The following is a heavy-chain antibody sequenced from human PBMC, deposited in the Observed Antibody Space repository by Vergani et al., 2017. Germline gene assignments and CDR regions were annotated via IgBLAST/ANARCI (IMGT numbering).Heavy chain of an antibody. Sequence: QVQLQQWGAGVVKPSGTLSLTCAVFGESFSSFYWSWIRQPPGKGLEWIGEINNDGHTNYNPSLESRVTVSRDTAKNQFSLNLMSVTAADTAMYYCVRTVALXFGETKDGGWFDPWGQGTLVTVTS. CDR3: VRTVALXFGETKDGGWFDP. CDR1: GESFSSFY. J-gene: IGHJ5*02. V-gene: IGHV4-34*02. CDR2: INNDGHT. D-gene: IGHD3-10*01.